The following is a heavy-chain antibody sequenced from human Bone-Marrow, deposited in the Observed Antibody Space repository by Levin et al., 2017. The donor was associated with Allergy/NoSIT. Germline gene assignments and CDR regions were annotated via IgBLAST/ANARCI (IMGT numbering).Heavy chain of an antibody. V-gene: IGHV1-69*13. CDR2: IIPIFGTA. CDR3: ARPSIAVGATNWYYFDY. D-gene: IGHD1-26*01. CDR1: GGTFSSYA. Sequence: SVKVSCKASGGTFSSYAISWVRQAPGQGLEWMGGIIPIFGTANYAQKFQGRVTITADESTSTAYMELSSLRSEDTAVYYCARPSIAVGATNWYYFDYWGQGTLVTVSS. J-gene: IGHJ4*02.